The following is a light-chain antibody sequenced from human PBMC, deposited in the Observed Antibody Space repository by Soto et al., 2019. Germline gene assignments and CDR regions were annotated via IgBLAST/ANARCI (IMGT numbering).Light chain of an antibody. V-gene: IGKV1-5*03. J-gene: IGKJ1*01. CDR1: QSISSW. CDR3: QQYHSYIT. Sequence: DIQMTQSPSTLSASVGDRVTIICRASQSISSWLAWYQQKPGKAPKFLIYVASSLESGVPSRFSGSGSDSEYTLTISSLQPDDFATYYCQQYHSYITFGQGTKVDI. CDR2: VAS.